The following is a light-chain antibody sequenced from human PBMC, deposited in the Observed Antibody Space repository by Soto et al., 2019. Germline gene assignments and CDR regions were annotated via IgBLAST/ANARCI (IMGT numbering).Light chain of an antibody. CDR1: QDIINY. J-gene: IGKJ5*01. V-gene: IGKV1-33*01. Sequence: DIQMTQSPSSLSASVGDRFTITCQASQDIINYLNWYQQKPGKAPKLLIYDASNLEIGVPSRFSGSGSGTHFTFTISSLQTEDIGTYYCQQYDILPITFGRGTRLEIK. CDR3: QQYDILPIT. CDR2: DAS.